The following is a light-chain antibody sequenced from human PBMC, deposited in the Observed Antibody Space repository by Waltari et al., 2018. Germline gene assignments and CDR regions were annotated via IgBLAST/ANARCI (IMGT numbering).Light chain of an antibody. V-gene: IGKV3-20*01. Sequence: EIVLTQSPGTLSLSPGERATLSCRASQSVSSSYLAWYQQKPGQAPRLLIYGASSRATGIPDRFSGSGSGTDFTLTISRLEPEDFAEYYCQQYGSSPSATFGQGTKVEIK. CDR3: QQYGSSPSAT. J-gene: IGKJ1*01. CDR2: GAS. CDR1: QSVSSSY.